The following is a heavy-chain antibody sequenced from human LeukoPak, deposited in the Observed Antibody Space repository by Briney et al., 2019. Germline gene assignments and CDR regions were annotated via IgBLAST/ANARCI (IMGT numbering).Heavy chain of an antibody. CDR3: ARHVLFGSWGPGRYYYYYYMDV. J-gene: IGHJ6*03. D-gene: IGHD3-10*01. CDR1: GGSFSGYY. CDR2: INHSGST. Sequence: PSETLSLTCAVYGGSFSGYYWSWIRQPPGKGPEWIGEINHSGSTNYNPSLKSRVTISVDTSKNQFSLKLSSVTAADTAVYYCARHVLFGSWGPGRYYYYYYMDVWGKGTTVTISS. V-gene: IGHV4-34*01.